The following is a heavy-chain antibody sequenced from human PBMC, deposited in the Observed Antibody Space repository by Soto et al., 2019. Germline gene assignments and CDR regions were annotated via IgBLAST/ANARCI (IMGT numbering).Heavy chain of an antibody. D-gene: IGHD6-13*01. V-gene: IGHV4-59*01. CDR3: ARQHSSSSLGWFDP. CDR2: IYYSGST. Sequence: SETLSLTCTVSGGSISSYYWSWIRQPPGKGLEWIGYIYYSGSTNYNPSLKSRVTISVDTSKNQFSLKLSSVTAADTAVYYCARQHSSSSLGWFDPWGQGTLVTVS. CDR1: GGSISSYY. J-gene: IGHJ5*02.